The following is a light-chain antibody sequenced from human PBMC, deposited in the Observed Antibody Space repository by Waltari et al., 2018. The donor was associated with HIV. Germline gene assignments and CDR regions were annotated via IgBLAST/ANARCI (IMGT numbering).Light chain of an antibody. V-gene: IGLV2-14*03. CDR2: DVS. CDR1: ASDIGDYNY. Sequence: QSALTQPASVSGAPGQSITISCTGTASDIGDYNYVSWYQQHPGKAPKLVIYDVSNRPSWISTRFSSSKSATTASLTISGLQAEDEAVYYCSSYTRSTRTTAWLFGGGTRLTVL. J-gene: IGLJ2*01. CDR3: SSYTRSTRTTAWL.